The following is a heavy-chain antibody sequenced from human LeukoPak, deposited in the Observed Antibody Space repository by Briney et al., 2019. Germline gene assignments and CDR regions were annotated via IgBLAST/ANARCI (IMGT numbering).Heavy chain of an antibody. CDR2: IYYSGST. V-gene: IGHV4-39*07. Sequence: SETLSLTCTVSGGSISSSSYYWGWIRQPPGKGLEWIGSIYYSGSTYYNPSLKSRVTISVDTSKNQFSLKLSSVTAADTAVYYCALRNDFWSDRFDYWGQGTLVTVSS. D-gene: IGHD3-3*01. CDR1: GGSISSSSYY. CDR3: ALRNDFWSDRFDY. J-gene: IGHJ4*02.